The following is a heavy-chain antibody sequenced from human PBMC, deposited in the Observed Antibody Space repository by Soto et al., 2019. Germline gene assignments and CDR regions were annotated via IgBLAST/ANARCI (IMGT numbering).Heavy chain of an antibody. CDR3: ARVGYYDSSGYSHYYGMDA. D-gene: IGHD3-22*01. V-gene: IGHV1-18*01. CDR2: ISAYNGNT. Sequence: ASVKVSCKASGYTFTSYGISWVRQAPGQGLEWMGWISAYNGNTNYAQKLQGRVTMTTDTSTSTAYMELRSLRSDDTAVYYCARVGYYDSSGYSHYYGMDAWGQGTTVTVSS. J-gene: IGHJ6*02. CDR1: GYTFTSYG.